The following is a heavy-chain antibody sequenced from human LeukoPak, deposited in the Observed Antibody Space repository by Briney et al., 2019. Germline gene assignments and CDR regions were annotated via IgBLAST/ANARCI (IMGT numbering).Heavy chain of an antibody. CDR1: GGSFSGYY. CDR2: INHSGST. CDR3: ARGGDYYDSSGYDGGYYFDC. D-gene: IGHD3-22*01. V-gene: IGHV4-34*01. Sequence: SETLSLTCAVYGGSFSGYYWSWIRQPPGKGLEWIGEINHSGSTNYNPSLKSRVTISVDTSKNQFSLKLSSVTAADTAVYYCARGGDYYDSSGYDGGYYFDCWGQGTLVTVSS. J-gene: IGHJ4*02.